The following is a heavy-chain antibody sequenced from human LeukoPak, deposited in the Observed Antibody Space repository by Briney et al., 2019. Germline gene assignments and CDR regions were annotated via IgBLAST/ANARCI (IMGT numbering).Heavy chain of an antibody. D-gene: IGHD6-6*01. CDR2: IIPIFGTA. V-gene: IGHV1-69*06. CDR1: GGTFSSYA. Sequence: ASLKVSCKASGGTFSSYAISWVRHAPGQGLEWMGGIIPIFGTANYAQKFQGRVTITADKSTSTAYMELSSLRSEDTAVYYCARFTSAYSSSSSWFDPWGQGALVTVSS. CDR3: ARFTSAYSSSSSWFDP. J-gene: IGHJ5*02.